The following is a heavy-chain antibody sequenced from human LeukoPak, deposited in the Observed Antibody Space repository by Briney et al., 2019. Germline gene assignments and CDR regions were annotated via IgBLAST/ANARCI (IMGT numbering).Heavy chain of an antibody. D-gene: IGHD2-2*01. Sequence: SETLYLTCTVSGGSISRYCWSWIRQPPGKGLEWIGYIYYSGSTNFIPSLKSRVTRYVDTSKNEFALKLSALTAAAPAGYTCACQDCSSTRWFFDYWGQGTLVTVSS. CDR2: IYYSGST. CDR3: ACQDCSSTRWFFDY. V-gene: IGHV4-59*08. J-gene: IGHJ4*02. CDR1: GGSISRYC.